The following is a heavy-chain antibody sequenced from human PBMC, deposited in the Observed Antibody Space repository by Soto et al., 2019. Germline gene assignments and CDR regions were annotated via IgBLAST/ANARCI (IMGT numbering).Heavy chain of an antibody. Sequence: EVRLVESGGNLVQPGGSLRLVCEASGFTFSTYDMNWIRQAPGKGLEWVSYMGSSGSKIYYADSVKGRFTISRDNAKNSLYLQMNSLRVEDTGVYYCATGDSYDGYYYYGVDIWGQGTTVTVSS. J-gene: IGHJ6*02. CDR2: MGSSGSKI. V-gene: IGHV3-48*03. D-gene: IGHD3-16*01. CDR3: ATGDSYDGYYYYGVDI. CDR1: GFTFSTYD.